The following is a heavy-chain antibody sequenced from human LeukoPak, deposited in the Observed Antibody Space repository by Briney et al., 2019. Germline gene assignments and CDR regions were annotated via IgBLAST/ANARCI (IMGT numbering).Heavy chain of an antibody. Sequence: SETLSLTCAVYGGSFSGYYWSWIRQPPGKGLGWIGEINHSGSTNYNPSLKSRVTISVDTSKNQFSLKLSSVTAADTAVYYCARGTGIAVAGGSFGDYWGQGTLVTVSS. V-gene: IGHV4-34*01. CDR3: ARGTGIAVAGGSFGDY. D-gene: IGHD6-19*01. CDR2: INHSGST. CDR1: GGSFSGYY. J-gene: IGHJ4*02.